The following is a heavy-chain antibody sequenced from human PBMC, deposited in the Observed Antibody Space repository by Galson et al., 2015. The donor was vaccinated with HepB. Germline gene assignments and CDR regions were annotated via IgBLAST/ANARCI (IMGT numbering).Heavy chain of an antibody. J-gene: IGHJ5*01. Sequence: SLRLSCAASGFTFSTYGMHWVRQAPGKGLEWVAVISYDGNYKYYGDSVRGRFTISRDNSKNTLYLQMNSLRAEDTAVYYCAKRGADSDYGGKGPIASWGQGTLVTVSS. CDR3: AKRGADSDYGGKGPIAS. CDR1: GFTFSTYG. CDR2: ISYDGNYK. D-gene: IGHD4-23*01. V-gene: IGHV3-30*18.